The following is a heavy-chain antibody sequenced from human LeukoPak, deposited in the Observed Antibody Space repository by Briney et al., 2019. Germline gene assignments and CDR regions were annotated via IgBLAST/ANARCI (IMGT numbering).Heavy chain of an antibody. J-gene: IGHJ6*03. CDR2: IYTSGST. Sequence: SQTLSLTCTVSGGSISSGSYYWSWIRQPAGKGLEWIGRIYTSGSTNYNPSLKSRVTISVDTSKNQFSLKLSSVTATDTAVYYCASCSSTSWGYYYYMDVWGKGTTVTVSS. CDR3: ASCSSTSWGYYYYMDV. CDR1: GGSISSGSYY. D-gene: IGHD2-2*01. V-gene: IGHV4-61*02.